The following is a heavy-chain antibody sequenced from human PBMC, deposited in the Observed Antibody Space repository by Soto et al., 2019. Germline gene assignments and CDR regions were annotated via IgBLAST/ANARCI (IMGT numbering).Heavy chain of an antibody. D-gene: IGHD4-17*01. CDR2: IIPVFGTA. V-gene: IGHV1-69*13. CDR1: GGSLSNYG. CDR3: ARGDATKIVVTTYYAMDV. Sequence: GASVKVSCKASGGSLSNYGISWVRQAPGQGLEWMGGIIPVFGTANYAQKFQGRVTITADESTNIVYMDVTSLRSEDTAVYYCARGDATKIVVTTYYAMDVWGQGTKVTVSS. J-gene: IGHJ6*02.